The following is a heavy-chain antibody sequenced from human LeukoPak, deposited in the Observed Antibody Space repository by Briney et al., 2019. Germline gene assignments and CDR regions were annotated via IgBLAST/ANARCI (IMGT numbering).Heavy chain of an antibody. D-gene: IGHD6-19*01. J-gene: IGHJ6*03. V-gene: IGHV1-69*06. CDR1: GGTFSSYA. Sequence: SVKVSCKASGGTFSSYAISWVRQAPGQGLEWMGGIIPIFGTANYAQKFQGRVTITADKSTSTAYMELSSLRSEDTAVYYCARGGRQSPGRKIGSGWYFWSSHSYYMDVWGKGTTVTVSS. CDR3: ARGGRQSPGRKIGSGWYFWSSHSYYMDV. CDR2: IIPIFGTA.